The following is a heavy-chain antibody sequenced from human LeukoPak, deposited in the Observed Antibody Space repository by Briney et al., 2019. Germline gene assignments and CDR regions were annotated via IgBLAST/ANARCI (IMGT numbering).Heavy chain of an antibody. CDR3: ARDTYGGSYFPLPY. Sequence: ASVEVSCKASGYTFSGYFIHWVRQAPGQGLEWMGWLSPKSGVTKYAQKFQGRVTLTRDLSLSTAYMELNSLTSDDTAVYYCARDTYGGSYFPLPYWGQGALVTVSS. CDR1: GYTFSGYF. CDR2: LSPKSGVT. V-gene: IGHV1-2*02. J-gene: IGHJ4*02. D-gene: IGHD1-26*01.